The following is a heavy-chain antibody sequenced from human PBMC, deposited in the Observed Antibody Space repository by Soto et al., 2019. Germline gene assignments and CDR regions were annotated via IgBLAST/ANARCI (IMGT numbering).Heavy chain of an antibody. J-gene: IGHJ4*02. CDR1: GFTFSSYA. CDR3: AKTAGLKVREEWYFDY. CDR2: ISGSGGST. Sequence: GGSLRLSCAASGFTFSSYAMSWVRQAPGKGLEWVSAISGSGGSTYYADSVKGRFTISRDNSKNTLYLQMNSLRAEDTAVYYCAKTAGLKVREEWYFDYWGQGTLVTVSS. V-gene: IGHV3-23*01. D-gene: IGHD3-10*01.